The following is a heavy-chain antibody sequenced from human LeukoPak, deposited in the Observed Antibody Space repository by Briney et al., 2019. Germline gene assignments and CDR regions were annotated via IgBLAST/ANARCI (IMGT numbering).Heavy chain of an antibody. CDR2: FYPRESET. J-gene: IGHJ4*02. V-gene: IGHV5-51*01. CDR1: RYSFTSYW. D-gene: IGHD2-8*01. CDR3: ARLPMVVEPADY. Sequence: GESLKISCEGSRYSFTSYWIGWVCQMPGKGLGWMGIFYPRESETRYSPSFQGEVTISANKPIRAADLQWSSLNASDTARYYCARLPMVVEPADYWGQGTLVTVSS.